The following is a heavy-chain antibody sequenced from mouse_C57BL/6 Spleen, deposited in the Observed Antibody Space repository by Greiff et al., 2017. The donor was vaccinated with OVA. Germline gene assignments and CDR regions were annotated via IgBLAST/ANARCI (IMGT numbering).Heavy chain of an antibody. D-gene: IGHD1-1*01. J-gene: IGHJ3*01. Sequence: VQLQQPGAELVRPGSSVKLSCKASGYTFTSYWMHWVKQRPIQGLEWIGNIDPSDSETHYNQKFKDKATLTVDKSSSTAYMQLSSLTSEDSAVYYCARSDGSSPPFAYWGQVTLVTVSA. V-gene: IGHV1-52*01. CDR1: GYTFTSYW. CDR3: ARSDGSSPPFAY. CDR2: IDPSDSET.